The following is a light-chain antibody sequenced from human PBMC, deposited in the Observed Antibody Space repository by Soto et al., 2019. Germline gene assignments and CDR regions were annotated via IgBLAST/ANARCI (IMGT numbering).Light chain of an antibody. Sequence: EILMTQSPATLSVSPGESATLSCRASQNVINNLAWYQQKPGQAPRLLIYHASTRATGIPARFSGSGSGTEFTLTISSLKSEDFAVYYCQQFDHWPPMFTFGQGTKLEIK. CDR2: HAS. CDR3: QQFDHWPPMFT. V-gene: IGKV3-15*01. J-gene: IGKJ2*01. CDR1: QNVINN.